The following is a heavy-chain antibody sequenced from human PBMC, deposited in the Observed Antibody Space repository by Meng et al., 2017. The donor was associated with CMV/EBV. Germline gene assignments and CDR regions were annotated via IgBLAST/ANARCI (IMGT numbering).Heavy chain of an antibody. Sequence: GESLKISCAASGFTFSSYWMHWVRQAPGKGLVWVSRINSDGSSTSYADSVKGRFTISRDNAKNTLYLQMNSLRAEDTAVYYGAREAAAGAPDNWGQGTLVTVSS. D-gene: IGHD6-13*01. J-gene: IGHJ4*02. V-gene: IGHV3-74*01. CDR2: INSDGSST. CDR1: GFTFSSYW. CDR3: AREAAAGAPDN.